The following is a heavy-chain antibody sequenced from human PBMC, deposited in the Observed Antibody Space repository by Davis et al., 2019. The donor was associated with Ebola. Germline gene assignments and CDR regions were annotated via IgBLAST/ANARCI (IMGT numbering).Heavy chain of an antibody. CDR1: GYTFTGYY. J-gene: IGHJ4*02. D-gene: IGHD2-2*02. CDR3: ARGCSSTSCYSYYFDY. V-gene: IGHV1-2*04. Sequence: ASVKVSCKASGYTFTGYYMHWVRQAPGQGLEWMGWINPNSGGTNYAQKFQGWVTMTRDTSISTAYMELSRLRSDDTAVYYCARGCSSTSCYSYYFDYWGQGTLVTVSS. CDR2: INPNSGGT.